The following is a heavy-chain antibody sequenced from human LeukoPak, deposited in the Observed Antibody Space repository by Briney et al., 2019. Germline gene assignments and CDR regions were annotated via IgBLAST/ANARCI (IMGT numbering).Heavy chain of an antibody. D-gene: IGHD3-3*01. CDR1: GFTFSSYA. CDR2: MSASDT. V-gene: IGHV3-23*01. CDR3: AKDRGNFWSGDAFDI. J-gene: IGHJ3*02. Sequence: PGGSLRLSCVVSGFTFSSYAMTWVRQAPGKGLEWVSAMSASDTFYADSVKGRFIISRDNSKNMLSLQMNSLRVEDTAVYYCAKDRGNFWSGDAFDIWGQGTVVTVSS.